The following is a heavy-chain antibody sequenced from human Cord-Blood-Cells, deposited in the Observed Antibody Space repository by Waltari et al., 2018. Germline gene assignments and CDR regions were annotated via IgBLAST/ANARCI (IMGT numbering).Heavy chain of an antibody. J-gene: IGHJ4*02. CDR1: GFTFSSYS. Sequence: EVQLVESGGGLVKPGGSLRLSCAASGFTFSSYSMNWVRQAPGKGLEWVSSISSSSSYIYSADSVKGRFTISRDNAKNSLYLQMNSLRAEDTAVYYCARGRTGEADYWGQGTLVTVSS. V-gene: IGHV3-21*01. CDR3: ARGRTGEADY. CDR2: ISSSSSYI. D-gene: IGHD7-27*01.